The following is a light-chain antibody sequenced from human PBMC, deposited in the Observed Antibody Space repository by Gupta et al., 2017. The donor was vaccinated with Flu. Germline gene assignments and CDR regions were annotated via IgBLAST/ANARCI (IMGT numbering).Light chain of an antibody. CDR1: SSDVGGYNY. V-gene: IGLV2-8*01. CDR2: EVS. J-gene: IGLJ3*02. Sequence: SVTISCTGTSSDVGGYNYVSWYQHNPGKAPKLMIYEVSKRPAGVPDRFSGSKSGNTASLTVSGRQAEDEADYYCSSYAGSNNLVFGGGTKVTVL. CDR3: SSYAGSNNLV.